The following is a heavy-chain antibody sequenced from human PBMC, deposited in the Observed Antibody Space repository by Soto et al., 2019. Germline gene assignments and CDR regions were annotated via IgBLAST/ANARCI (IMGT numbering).Heavy chain of an antibody. Sequence: GSLRLSCAASGFTFSSYAMSWVRQAPGKGLEWVSAISGSGGSTYYADSVKGRFTISRDNSKNTLYLQMNSLRAEDTAVYYCAKVGGGSGWSQYFQHWGQGTLVTVSS. V-gene: IGHV3-23*01. J-gene: IGHJ1*01. D-gene: IGHD6-19*01. CDR1: GFTFSSYA. CDR2: ISGSGGST. CDR3: AKVGGGSGWSQYFQH.